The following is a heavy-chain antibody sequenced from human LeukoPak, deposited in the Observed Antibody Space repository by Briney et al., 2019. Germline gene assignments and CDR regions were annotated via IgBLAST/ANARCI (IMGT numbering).Heavy chain of an antibody. D-gene: IGHD2-15*01. J-gene: IGHJ6*02. CDR3: ARGAEGRSSTYGMDV. CDR1: GFTFSSYD. V-gene: IGHV3-13*01. Sequence: GGSLRPSCAASGFTFSSYDMHWVRQATGKGLEWVSTIGTAGDTYYPGSVKGRFTISRENAKNSLYLQMNSLRAGDTAVCYCARGAEGRSSTYGMDVWGQGTTVTVSS. CDR2: IGTAGDT.